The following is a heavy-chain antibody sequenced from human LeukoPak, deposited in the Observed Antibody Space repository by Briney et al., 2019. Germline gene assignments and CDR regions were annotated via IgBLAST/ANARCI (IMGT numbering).Heavy chain of an antibody. CDR3: ARDMGIAAAGHYYYYYGMDV. Sequence: GGSLRLSCAASGFTFSSYGMHWVRQAPGKGLEWVAVISYDGSNKYYADSVKGRFTISRDNSKNTLYLQMNSLRAEDTAVYYCARDMGIAAAGHYYYYYGMDVWGQGTTVTVSS. D-gene: IGHD6-13*01. V-gene: IGHV3-30*03. CDR1: GFTFSSYG. CDR2: ISYDGSNK. J-gene: IGHJ6*02.